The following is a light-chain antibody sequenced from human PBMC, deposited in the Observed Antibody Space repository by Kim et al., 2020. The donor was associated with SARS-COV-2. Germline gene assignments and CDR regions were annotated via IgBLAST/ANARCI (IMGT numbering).Light chain of an antibody. V-gene: IGKV3-20*01. CDR2: GAS. J-gene: IGKJ1*01. CDR3: HQYAGSPWT. Sequence: EILLTQSPDTLSLSPGERATLSCRASQTVSSNYLAWYQQSPGQAPRLLIFGASSRATGIPDRFTGSGSGTDFTLTISRVEPEDFAVYSCHQYAGSPWTFGQGTKVDIK. CDR1: QTVSSNY.